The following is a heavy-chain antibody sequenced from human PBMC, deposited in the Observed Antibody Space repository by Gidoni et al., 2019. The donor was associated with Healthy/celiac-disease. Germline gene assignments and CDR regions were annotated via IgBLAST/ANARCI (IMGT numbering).Heavy chain of an antibody. CDR2: ISYDGSNK. Sequence: QVQLVESGGGVVQPGRSLRLSCAASGFTFRSDAMHWVRQAPGKGLEWVAVISYDGSNKYYADSVKGRFTISRDNSKNTLYLQMNSLRAEDTAVYYCARDVHPRILYSYGMDVWGQGTTVTVSS. J-gene: IGHJ6*02. V-gene: IGHV3-30-3*01. D-gene: IGHD2-15*01. CDR1: GFTFRSDA. CDR3: ARDVHPRILYSYGMDV.